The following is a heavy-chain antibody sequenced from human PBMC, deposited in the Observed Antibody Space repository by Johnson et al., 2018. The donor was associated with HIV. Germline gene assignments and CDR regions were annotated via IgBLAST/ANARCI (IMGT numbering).Heavy chain of an antibody. CDR2: ISGSGGST. J-gene: IGHJ3*02. D-gene: IGHD6-19*01. CDR3: AGGWSDAFDI. CDR1: GFTVSSNY. Sequence: VQLVESGGGLVQPGGSLRLSCAASGFTVSSNYMSWVRQAPGKGLEWVSAISGSGGSTYYADSVKGRFTISRDNSKNTLYLQMNSLRAEDTAVYYCAGGWSDAFDIGGQGTMVTVSS. V-gene: IGHV3-23*04.